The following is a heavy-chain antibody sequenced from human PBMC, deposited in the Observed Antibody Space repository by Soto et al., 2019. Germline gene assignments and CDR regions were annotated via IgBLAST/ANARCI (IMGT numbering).Heavy chain of an antibody. CDR2: ISSNGGST. CDR3: AGAGDCGGYYYGMDV. D-gene: IGHD2-21*02. J-gene: IGHJ6*02. CDR1: GFTFSRYA. Sequence: EVQLVESGGGLVQPGGSLRLSCAASGFTFSRYAMHWVRQAPGKGLEYVSTISSNGGSTYYANSVKGRFTISRDNSKNTLYLQMGGLSAGDMAVYYCAGAGDCGGYYYGMDVWGQGTTVTVSS. V-gene: IGHV3-64*01.